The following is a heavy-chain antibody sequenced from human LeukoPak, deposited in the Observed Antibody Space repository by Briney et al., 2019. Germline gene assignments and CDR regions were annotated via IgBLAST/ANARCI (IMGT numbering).Heavy chain of an antibody. Sequence: SETLSLTCAVYGGSFSGYYWSWIRQPPGKGLEWIGEINHSGSTNYNPSLKSRVTISVDTSKNQFSLKLSSVTAADTAVYYCARDLYYDFWSGYYRYNWFDPWGRGTLVTVSS. CDR3: ARDLYYDFWSGYYRYNWFDP. J-gene: IGHJ5*02. CDR1: GGSFSGYY. D-gene: IGHD3-3*01. CDR2: INHSGST. V-gene: IGHV4-34*01.